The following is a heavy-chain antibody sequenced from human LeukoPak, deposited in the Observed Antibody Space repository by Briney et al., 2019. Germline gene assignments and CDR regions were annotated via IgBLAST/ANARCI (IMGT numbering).Heavy chain of an antibody. Sequence: GGSLRLPCAASGFTFSSDWMHWVRHPPGKGLVWVSRINSDGTNTSYADSVKGRFTISRDYAKNTLYLQMNSLRAEDTAVYYCARSLEQWGQGTLATVSS. J-gene: IGHJ1*01. CDR3: ARSLEQ. CDR2: INSDGTNT. V-gene: IGHV3-74*01. D-gene: IGHD5/OR15-5a*01. CDR1: GFTFSSDW.